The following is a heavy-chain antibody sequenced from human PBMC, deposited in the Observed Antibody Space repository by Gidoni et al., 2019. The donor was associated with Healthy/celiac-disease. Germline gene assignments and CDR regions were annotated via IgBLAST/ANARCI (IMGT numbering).Heavy chain of an antibody. CDR3: AKDIGGADGFDAFDI. J-gene: IGHJ3*02. Sequence: EVQLVESGGVVVQPGGSLRLYCAASGFTFDDYTMHWVRQAPGKGLEWVSLISWDGGSTYYADSVKGRFTISRDNSKNSLYLQMNSLRTEDTALYYCAKDIGGADGFDAFDIWGQGTMVTVSS. V-gene: IGHV3-43*01. CDR1: GFTFDDYT. D-gene: IGHD3-16*01. CDR2: ISWDGGST.